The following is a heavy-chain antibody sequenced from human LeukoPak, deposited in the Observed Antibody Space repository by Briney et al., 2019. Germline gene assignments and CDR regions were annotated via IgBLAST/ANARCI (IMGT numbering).Heavy chain of an antibody. CDR2: ISSSSSTI. Sequence: PGGSLRLSCAASGFSFSSYSMNWARQSPGKGLEWDSYISSSSSTISYADSVKGRFTISRDNSKDTLYLQMNSLRAEDTAVYYCAKDRTTVTTGTYYFDYWGQGTLVTVSS. CDR3: AKDRTTVTTGTYYFDY. J-gene: IGHJ4*02. CDR1: GFSFSSYS. D-gene: IGHD4-17*01. V-gene: IGHV3-48*01.